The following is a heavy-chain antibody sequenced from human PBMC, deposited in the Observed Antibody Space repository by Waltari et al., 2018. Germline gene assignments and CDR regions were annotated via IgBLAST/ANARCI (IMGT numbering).Heavy chain of an antibody. J-gene: IGHJ3*01. CDR3: ARVAYDSWNFDF. Sequence: EVKLVESGGGLVQPGESLRLSCAASGFTFKNYWMTWVRQAPGKGLEWVANINQGGSAIFDVYSVKGRFTISRDYAKNSLYLQMNSLRAEDMAVYYCARVAYDSWNFDFWGQGTMVTVSS. CDR2: INQGGSAI. CDR1: GFTFKNYW. D-gene: IGHD3-22*01. V-gene: IGHV3-7*01.